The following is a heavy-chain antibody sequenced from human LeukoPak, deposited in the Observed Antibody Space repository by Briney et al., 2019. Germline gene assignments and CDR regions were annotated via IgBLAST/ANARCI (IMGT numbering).Heavy chain of an antibody. CDR3: ASGLRYFDLYY. D-gene: IGHD3-9*01. CDR2: IYTSGST. Sequence: SETLSLTCTVTGGSISSYYWSWIRQPAGKGLEWIGRIYTSGSTNYNPSLKSRVTISVDTSKNQFSLKLSSVTAADTAVYYCASGLRYFDLYYWGQGTLVTVSS. J-gene: IGHJ4*02. V-gene: IGHV4-4*07. CDR1: GGSISSYY.